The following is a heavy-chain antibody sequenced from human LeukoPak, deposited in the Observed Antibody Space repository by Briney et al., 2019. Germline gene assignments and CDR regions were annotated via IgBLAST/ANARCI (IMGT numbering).Heavy chain of an antibody. CDR1: GGSISSNSYY. J-gene: IGHJ4*02. V-gene: IGHV4-39*07. CDR3: ARDLGGAVAGIPGY. CDR2: IYYTGST. D-gene: IGHD6-19*01. Sequence: PSETLSLTCTVSGGSISSNSYYWGWIRQPPGKGLEWIGSIYYTGSTYYNPSLKSRLTISVDTSKNQFSLKLTSVTAADTAVYYCARDLGGAVAGIPGYWGQGTLVTVSS.